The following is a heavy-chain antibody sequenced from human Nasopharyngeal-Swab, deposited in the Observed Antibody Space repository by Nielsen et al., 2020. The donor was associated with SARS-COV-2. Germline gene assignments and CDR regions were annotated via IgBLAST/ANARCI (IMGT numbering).Heavy chain of an antibody. J-gene: IGHJ4*02. CDR1: GFTFSSYG. V-gene: IGHV3-30*18. CDR2: ISYDGSNK. Sequence: GGSLKLSCAASGFTFSSYGMPWVPQAPGTGMEWVAVISYDGSNKYYADSVKGRFTISRDNSNYTLYLQMKSLRAEDTALYYCAKSARVLVVGATPLDYWGQGTLVTVSS. D-gene: IGHD2-15*01. CDR3: AKSARVLVVGATPLDY.